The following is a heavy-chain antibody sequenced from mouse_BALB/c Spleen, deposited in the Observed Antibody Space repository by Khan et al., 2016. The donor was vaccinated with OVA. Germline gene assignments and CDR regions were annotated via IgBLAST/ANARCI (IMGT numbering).Heavy chain of an antibody. D-gene: IGHD2-1*01. CDR1: GYSITSGYY. CDR2: ISYDGSN. CDR3: ASKSYGKGAY. J-gene: IGHJ3*01. Sequence: EVQLQESGPGLVKPSQSLSLTCSVTGYSITSGYYWNWIRQFPGNKLEWMGYISYDGSNNYNPSLKNRIPITRDTSKNQFFLKLNSVTTEDTATYYCASKSYGKGAYWGQGTLVTVSA. V-gene: IGHV3-6*02.